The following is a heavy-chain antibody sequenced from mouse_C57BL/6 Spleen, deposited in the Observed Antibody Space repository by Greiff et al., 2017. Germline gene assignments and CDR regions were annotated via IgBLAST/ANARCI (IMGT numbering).Heavy chain of an antibody. D-gene: IGHD4-1*01. J-gene: IGHJ2*01. CDR1: GFSLTSYG. Sequence: VQLQESGPGLVAPSQSLSITCTVSGFSLTSYGVSWVRQPPGTGLDWLGVIWGAGSTNYHYATISRLSISTVNSKSEVFLKLNRLQTDDTATYYGARREGDWDVDFDYWGQGTTLTVSS. CDR2: IWGAGST. CDR3: ARREGDWDVDFDY. V-gene: IGHV2-3*01.